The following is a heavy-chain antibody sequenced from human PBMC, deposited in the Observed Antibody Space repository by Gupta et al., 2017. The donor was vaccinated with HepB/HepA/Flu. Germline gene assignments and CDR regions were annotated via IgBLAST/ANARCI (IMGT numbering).Heavy chain of an antibody. CDR2: ISYDETNE. J-gene: IGHJ4*02. D-gene: IGHD3-3*01. V-gene: IGHV3-30*03. CDR1: GFTFSTYG. Sequence: QVQLVESGGGVVQPGRSLRLSCAASGFTFSTYGMHWVRQAPGKGLEWVAVISYDETNEDYADSVMGRFTISRDNSKNTLYLQMNRLRPEDTAVYYCSRDTSTSYDFWSGYSFGFDYWGQGTLVTVSS. CDR3: SRDTSTSYDFWSGYSFGFDY.